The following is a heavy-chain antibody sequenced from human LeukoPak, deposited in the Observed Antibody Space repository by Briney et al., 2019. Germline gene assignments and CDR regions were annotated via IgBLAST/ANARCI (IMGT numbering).Heavy chain of an antibody. Sequence: SVKVSCKASGGSFTFTSHAISWVRQAPGQGLEWVGGLIPIYGSANYAQKFQGRVTITSDESTRTVYMELSSLRPEDSAVYYCAGFFDDNSGDAFDIWGQGTMVTVSS. CDR2: LIPIYGSA. CDR1: GGSFTFTSHA. J-gene: IGHJ3*02. D-gene: IGHD3-22*01. CDR3: AGFFDDNSGDAFDI. V-gene: IGHV1-69*13.